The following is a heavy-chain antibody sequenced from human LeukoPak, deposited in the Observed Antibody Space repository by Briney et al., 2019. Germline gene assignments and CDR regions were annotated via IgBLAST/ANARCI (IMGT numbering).Heavy chain of an antibody. D-gene: IGHD3-10*01. CDR1: GYTLTELS. Sequence: ASVKVSCKVSGYTLTELSMHWVRQAPGKGLEWMGGFDPEDGETIYAQKLQGRVTMTEDTSTDTAYMELSSLRSGDTAVYYCASLPRDYFDYWGQGTLVTVSS. CDR3: ASLPRDYFDY. V-gene: IGHV1-24*01. J-gene: IGHJ4*02. CDR2: FDPEDGET.